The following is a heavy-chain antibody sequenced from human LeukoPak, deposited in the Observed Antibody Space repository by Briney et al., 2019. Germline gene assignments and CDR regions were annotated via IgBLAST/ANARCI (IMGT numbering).Heavy chain of an antibody. CDR1: GGSFSGYY. J-gene: IGHJ5*02. CDR2: INHSGST. CDR3: ARGGITIFGVVIILNWFDP. Sequence: SETLSLTCADYGGSFSGYYWSWIRQPPGKGLEWIGEINHSGSTNYNPSLKSRVTISVDTSKNQFSLKLSSVTAADTAVYYCARGGITIFGVVIILNWFDPWGQGTLVTVSS. V-gene: IGHV4-34*01. D-gene: IGHD3-3*01.